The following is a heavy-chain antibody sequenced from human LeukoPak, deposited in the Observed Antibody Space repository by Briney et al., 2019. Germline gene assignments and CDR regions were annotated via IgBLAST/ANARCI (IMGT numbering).Heavy chain of an antibody. CDR1: GYSFSIFG. CDR2: ISANNGNT. CDR3: ARVGVVVPAAWFDP. V-gene: IGHV1-18*01. Sequence: ASVKVSCKASGYSFSIFGISWVRQAPGQGLEWMGWISANNGNTNYAQNLQGRVTMTTDTSTSTAYMELRSLRSDDTAVYCCARVGVVVPAAWFDPWGQGTLVTVSS. J-gene: IGHJ5*02. D-gene: IGHD2-2*01.